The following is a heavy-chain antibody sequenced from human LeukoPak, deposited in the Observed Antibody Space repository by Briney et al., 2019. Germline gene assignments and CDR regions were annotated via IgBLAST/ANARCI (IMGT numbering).Heavy chain of an antibody. J-gene: IGHJ4*02. D-gene: IGHD1-7*01. V-gene: IGHV1-69*13. CDR1: GGTFSSYA. CDR2: IIPIFGTA. Sequence: ASVTVSRTASGGTFSSYAISWVRQAPGQGLEWMGGIIPIFGTANYAQKFQGRVTITADESTSTAYMELSSLRSEDTAVYYCARGRRPGDNWNYVAFDYWGQGTLVTVSS. CDR3: ARGRRPGDNWNYVAFDY.